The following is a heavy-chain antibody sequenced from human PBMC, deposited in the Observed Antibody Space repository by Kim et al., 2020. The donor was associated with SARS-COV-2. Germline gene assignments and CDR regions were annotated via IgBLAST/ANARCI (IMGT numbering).Heavy chain of an antibody. CDR1: GGTFSSYA. V-gene: IGHV1-69*13. Sequence: SVKVSCKASGGTFSSYAISWVRQAPGQGLEWMGGIIPIFGTANYAQKFQGRVTITADESTSTAYMELSSLRSEDTAVYYCARKNMVRGSVTYGMDVWGQGTTVTVSS. D-gene: IGHD3-10*01. J-gene: IGHJ6*02. CDR3: ARKNMVRGSVTYGMDV. CDR2: IIPIFGTA.